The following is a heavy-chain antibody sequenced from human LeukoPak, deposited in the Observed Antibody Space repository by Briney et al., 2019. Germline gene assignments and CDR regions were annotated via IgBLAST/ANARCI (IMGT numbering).Heavy chain of an antibody. CDR1: GGSISSSSYY. CDR3: ARVPRGDSSIDY. V-gene: IGHV4-39*01. Sequence: PSETLSLTCTVSGGSISSSSYYWGWIRQPPGKGLEWTGSIYYSGSTYYNPSLKSRVTISVDTSKNQFSLKLSSVTAADTAVYYCARVPRGDSSIDYWGQGTLVTVSS. D-gene: IGHD6-13*01. J-gene: IGHJ4*02. CDR2: IYYSGST.